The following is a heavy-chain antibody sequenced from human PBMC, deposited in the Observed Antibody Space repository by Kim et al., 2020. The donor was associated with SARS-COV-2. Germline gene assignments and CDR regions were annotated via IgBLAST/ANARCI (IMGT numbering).Heavy chain of an antibody. J-gene: IGHJ5*02. CDR3: ATAAAAGMISWFDP. Sequence: ASVKVSCKVSGYTLTELSMHWVRQTPGKGLEWMGGFDPDGETIYAQKIQGRVTMTEDTSTDTAYMELSSLRSEDTAVYFCATAAAAGMISWFDPWGQGTLVTVSS. D-gene: IGHD6-13*01. CDR2: FDPDGET. V-gene: IGHV1-24*01. CDR1: GYTLTELS.